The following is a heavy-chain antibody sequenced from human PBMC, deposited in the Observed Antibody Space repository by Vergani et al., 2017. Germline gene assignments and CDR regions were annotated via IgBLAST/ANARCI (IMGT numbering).Heavy chain of an antibody. D-gene: IGHD6-19*01. Sequence: QVQLVQSGAEVKKPGSSVKVSCKASGGTFSSYTVTWVRQAPGQGLEWMGRIIPILGIPNYAQKLQGRVTITADKSTNTAYMELSSLRSEDTAVYYCARKQQWLVNYYYYYGMDVWGQGTTVTVSS. V-gene: IGHV1-69*02. J-gene: IGHJ6*02. CDR2: IIPILGIP. CDR1: GGTFSSYT. CDR3: ARKQQWLVNYYYYYGMDV.